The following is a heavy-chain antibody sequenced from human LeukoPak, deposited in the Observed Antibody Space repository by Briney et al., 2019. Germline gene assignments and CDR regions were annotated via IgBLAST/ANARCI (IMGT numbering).Heavy chain of an antibody. CDR3: ARGRRYYYYGMDV. V-gene: IGHV4-38-2*02. CDR1: GYSISSGYY. CDR2: IYHSGST. J-gene: IGHJ6*02. Sequence: PSETLSLTCTVSGYSISSGYYWGWIRQPPGKGLEWIGSIYHSGSTNYNPSLKSRVTISVDTSKNQFSLKLSSVTAADTAVYYCARGRRYYYYGMDVWGQGTTVTVSS.